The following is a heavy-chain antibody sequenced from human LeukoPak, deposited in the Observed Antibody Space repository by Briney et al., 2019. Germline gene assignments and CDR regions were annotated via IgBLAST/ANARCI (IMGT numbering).Heavy chain of an antibody. D-gene: IGHD3-3*01. CDR2: INPNSGGT. V-gene: IGHV1-2*02. J-gene: IGHJ4*02. CDR1: GYTFTGYY. CDR3: AREYYDFWSGLERPFDY. Sequence: ASVKVSCKASGYTFTGYYMHWVRQAPGQGLEWMGWINPNSGGTNYAQKFQGRVTMTRDTSISTAYMELSRLRSDDTAVYYCAREYYDFWSGLERPFDYWGQGTLVTVSS.